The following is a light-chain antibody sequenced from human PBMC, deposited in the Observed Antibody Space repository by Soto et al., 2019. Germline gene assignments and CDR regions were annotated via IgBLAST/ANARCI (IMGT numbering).Light chain of an antibody. CDR1: QGIRND. J-gene: IGKJ1*01. CDR3: LQHSTYPLT. V-gene: IGKV1-17*01. CDR2: AAS. Sequence: DIQMTQFPSSLSASVGDRVTITCRASQGIRNDLGWYQQKPGKAPKRLIYAASSLQSGVPSRFSGTGSGTEFTLAMSSLQPEDSATFYCLQHSTYPLTFGQGTKVEIK.